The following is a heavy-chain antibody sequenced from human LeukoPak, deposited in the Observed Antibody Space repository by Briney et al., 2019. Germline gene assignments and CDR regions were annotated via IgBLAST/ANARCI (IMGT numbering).Heavy chain of an antibody. CDR2: ISYDGSNK. CDR1: GFTFSSYS. D-gene: IGHD3-22*01. J-gene: IGHJ4*02. CDR3: ARVIHDFYDSSGYCDY. V-gene: IGHV3-30*03. Sequence: GGSLRLSCAASGFTFSSYSMNWVRQAPGKGLEWVAVISYDGSNKYYADSVKGRFTISRDNSKNTLYLQMNSLRAEDTAVYYCARVIHDFYDSSGYCDYWGQGTLVTVSS.